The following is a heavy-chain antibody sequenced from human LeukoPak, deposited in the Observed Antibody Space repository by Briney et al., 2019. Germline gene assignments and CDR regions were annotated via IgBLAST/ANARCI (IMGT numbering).Heavy chain of an antibody. D-gene: IGHD1-14*01. Sequence: SETLSLTCAVYGGSFSGYYWSWIRQPPGKGLEWIGEINHSGSTNYNPSLKSRVTISVDTSKNQFSLKLSSVTAADMAVYYCARGGILDYWGQGTLVTVSS. V-gene: IGHV4-34*01. J-gene: IGHJ4*02. CDR3: ARGGILDY. CDR1: GGSFSGYY. CDR2: INHSGST.